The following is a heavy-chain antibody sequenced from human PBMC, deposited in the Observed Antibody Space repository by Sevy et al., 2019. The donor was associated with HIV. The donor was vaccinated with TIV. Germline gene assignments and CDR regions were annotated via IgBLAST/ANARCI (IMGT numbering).Heavy chain of an antibody. Sequence: GGSLRLSCVASGFTFSKYAMNWVRQAPGKGLEWVSLISTTGDRTHYADSVKGRFTISRDDSKNMLYLQMNNLRAEDTAIYYCAKDLDSSALYDVGGYWGQGTLVTDSS. J-gene: IGHJ4*02. V-gene: IGHV3-23*01. CDR1: GFTFSKYA. D-gene: IGHD6-19*01. CDR3: AKDLDSSALYDVGGY. CDR2: ISTTGDRT.